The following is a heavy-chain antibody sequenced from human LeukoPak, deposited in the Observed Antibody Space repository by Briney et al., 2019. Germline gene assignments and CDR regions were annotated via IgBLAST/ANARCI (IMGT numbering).Heavy chain of an antibody. CDR2: INPNSGGT. CDR3: ARSTNFSSGLGW. J-gene: IGHJ4*02. V-gene: IGHV1-2*02. Sequence: ASVKVSCKASGYTFTGYYMHWVRQAPGQGLEWMGWINPNSGGTNYAQKFQGRVTMTRGTSISTAYMELSRLRSDDTAVYYCARSTNFSSGLGWWGQGTLVTVSS. D-gene: IGHD6-19*01. CDR1: GYTFTGYY.